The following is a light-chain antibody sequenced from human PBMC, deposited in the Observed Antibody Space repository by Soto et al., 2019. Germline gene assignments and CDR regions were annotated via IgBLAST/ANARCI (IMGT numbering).Light chain of an antibody. CDR1: DDISHY. CDR3: QQYANLPLT. J-gene: IGKJ3*01. V-gene: IGKV1-33*01. Sequence: DIQMTQSPSSLSASVGDRVTITCQASDDISHYLNWYQQKPGKAPKVLIYDASHLESGVPSRFSGGGSGTEFTFTISSLQAEDIATYYCQQYANLPLTFGPGTKVDIK. CDR2: DAS.